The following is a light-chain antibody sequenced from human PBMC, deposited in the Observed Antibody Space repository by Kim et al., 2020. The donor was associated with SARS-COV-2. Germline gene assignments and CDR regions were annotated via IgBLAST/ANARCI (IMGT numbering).Light chain of an antibody. CDR3: NSRDSSGVV. CDR1: SRRNYY. Sequence: SSELTQDPAVSVALGQTVKITCRGDSRRNYYASWYQQKPGQATILVFYGKNNRPSGFTHRFSGSSSRATATLTITGTQAEDEADYYCNSRDSSGVVFGGGTKVTVL. CDR2: GKN. V-gene: IGLV3-19*01. J-gene: IGLJ2*01.